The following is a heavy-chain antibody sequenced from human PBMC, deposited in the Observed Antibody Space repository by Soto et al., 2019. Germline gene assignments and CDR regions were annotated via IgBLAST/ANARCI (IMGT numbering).Heavy chain of an antibody. V-gene: IGHV1-3*01. CDR1: GYTFSSYA. Sequence: VSVKLSCNASGYTFSSYAMHWVRQAPGQRLEWMGWINSANGNTKYSQKFQGRATITRDTSASTAYMELSSLRSEDTAVYFCARGSSDWLPYFDYWGQGSLVTVSS. CDR3: ARGSSDWLPYFDY. J-gene: IGHJ4*02. D-gene: IGHD3-9*01. CDR2: INSANGNT.